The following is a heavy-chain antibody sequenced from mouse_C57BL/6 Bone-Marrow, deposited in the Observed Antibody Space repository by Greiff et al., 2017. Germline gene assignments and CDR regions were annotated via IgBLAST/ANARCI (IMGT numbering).Heavy chain of an antibody. D-gene: IGHD3-3*01. Sequence: QVQLQQPGAELVRPGSSVKLSCKASGYTFTSYWMDWVKQSPGQGLEWIGNIYPSDSETHYNQKFKDKATLTVDKSSSTAYMQLSSLTSEDSAVYYGARSEGRSFDDWGQGTTLTVSS. V-gene: IGHV1-61*01. CDR2: IYPSDSET. J-gene: IGHJ2*01. CDR3: ARSEGRSFDD. CDR1: GYTFTSYW.